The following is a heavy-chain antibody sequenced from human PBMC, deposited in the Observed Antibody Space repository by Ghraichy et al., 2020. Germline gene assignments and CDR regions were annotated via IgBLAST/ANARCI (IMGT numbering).Heavy chain of an antibody. Sequence: GESLNISCAASGFTFGGYAMHWVRQAPGKGLEWVAVVWYDGSYKYYADSVKGRFTISRDNSKSTLYLQMTSLRAEDTAVYYCARDYMVQGIIIYYGLDVWGQGTTVIVSS. CDR3: ARDYMVQGIIIYYGLDV. CDR2: VWYDGSYK. D-gene: IGHD3-10*01. CDR1: GFTFGGYA. J-gene: IGHJ6*02. V-gene: IGHV3-33*01.